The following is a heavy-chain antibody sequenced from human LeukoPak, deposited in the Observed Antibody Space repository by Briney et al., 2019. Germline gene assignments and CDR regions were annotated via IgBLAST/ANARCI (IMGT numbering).Heavy chain of an antibody. CDR2: LPPDGSYQ. D-gene: IGHD6-13*01. CDR3: ARGLHDRSWYGAH. J-gene: IGHJ4*02. Sequence: RXXPGXXLXWXALLPPDGSYQYYADSLKGRFTISRDNFKNALYLQMNSLRLEDTAVYYCARGLHDRSWYGAHWGQGTLLSVSS. V-gene: IGHV3-30*01.